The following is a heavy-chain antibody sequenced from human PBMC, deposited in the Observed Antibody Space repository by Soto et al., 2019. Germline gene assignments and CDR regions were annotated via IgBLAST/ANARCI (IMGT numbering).Heavy chain of an antibody. CDR2: ISAYNGNT. Sequence: GASVKVSCKASGYTFTSYGISWVRQAPGQGLEWMGWISAYNGNTNYAQKLQGRVTMTTDTSTSTAYMELRSLRSDDTAVYYCARDRSQAWYYDFWSGYYGYYGMDVWGQGTTVTVSS. V-gene: IGHV1-18*01. D-gene: IGHD3-3*01. CDR1: GYTFTSYG. CDR3: ARDRSQAWYYDFWSGYYGYYGMDV. J-gene: IGHJ6*02.